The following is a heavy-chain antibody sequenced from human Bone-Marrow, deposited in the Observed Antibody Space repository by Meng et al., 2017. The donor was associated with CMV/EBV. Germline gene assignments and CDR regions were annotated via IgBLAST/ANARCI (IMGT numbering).Heavy chain of an antibody. V-gene: IGHV4-39*07. CDR2: IYYSGST. CDR3: ARDIYYDILTGYSTRGGLDV. CDR1: GGSISSSSYY. Sequence: SETLSLTCTVSGGSISSSSYYWGWIRQPPGKGLEWIGSIYYSGSTYYNPSLKSRVTISVDTSKNQFSLKLSSVTAADTAVYYCARDIYYDILTGYSTRGGLDVWGHGTTVTVSS. D-gene: IGHD3-9*01. J-gene: IGHJ6*02.